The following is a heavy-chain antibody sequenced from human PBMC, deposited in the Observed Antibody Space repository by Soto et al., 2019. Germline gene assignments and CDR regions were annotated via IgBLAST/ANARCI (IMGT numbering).Heavy chain of an antibody. CDR1: GFTFSSYA. CDR2: ISYDGSNK. J-gene: IGHJ4*02. V-gene: IGHV3-30-3*01. Sequence: SCAASGFTFSSYAMHWVRQAPGKGLEWVAVISYDGSNKYYADSVKGRFTISRDNSKNTLYLQMNSLRAEDTAVYYCARDWGRSMVPVWGQGTLVTVSS. D-gene: IGHD3-16*01. CDR3: ARDWGRSMVPV.